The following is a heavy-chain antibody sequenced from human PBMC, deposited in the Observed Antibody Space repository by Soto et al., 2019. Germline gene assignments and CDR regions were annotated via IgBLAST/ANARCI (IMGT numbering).Heavy chain of an antibody. CDR1: GCSISNSIYY. Sequence: PSETLSLTYSDSGCSISNSIYYWGWRRQPPGQGLEWIWSIYYSGSTYYNPSLKSRVTISVDTSKNQFSLKLSSVTAADTAVYYCARPITMVRGVIIKSSFDYYYGMDVWGQGTTVTSP. V-gene: IGHV4-39*01. D-gene: IGHD3-10*01. CDR2: IYYSGST. J-gene: IGHJ6*02. CDR3: ARPITMVRGVIIKSSFDYYYGMDV.